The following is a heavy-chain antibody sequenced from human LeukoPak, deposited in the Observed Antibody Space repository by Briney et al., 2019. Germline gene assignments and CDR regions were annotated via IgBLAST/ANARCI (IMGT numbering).Heavy chain of an antibody. CDR3: AGYSSSSLYFQH. CDR1: GFTFSSYA. D-gene: IGHD6-6*01. V-gene: IGHV3-23*01. Sequence: GGSLRLSCAASGFTFSSYAMSWVRQAPGKGLEWVSAISGSGGSTYYADSVKGRFTISRDNSKNTLYLQMNSLRAEDTAVYYCAGYSSSSLYFQHWGQGTLVTVSS. CDR2: ISGSGGST. J-gene: IGHJ1*01.